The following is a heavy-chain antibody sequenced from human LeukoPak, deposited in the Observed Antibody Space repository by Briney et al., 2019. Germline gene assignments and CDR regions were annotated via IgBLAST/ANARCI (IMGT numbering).Heavy chain of an antibody. CDR1: GFTFSSYA. CDR2: ISGSGGST. J-gene: IGHJ4*02. CDR3: ARGFCASSSCSNTFDN. D-gene: IGHD2-2*01. Sequence: GGSLRLSCAASGFTFSSYAMSWARQAPGKGLEWVSGISGSGGSTYYADSVKGRFTISRDSSKNTLFLQMNSLGAEDTAVYYCARGFCASSSCSNTFDNWGQGALVTVSS. V-gene: IGHV3-23*01.